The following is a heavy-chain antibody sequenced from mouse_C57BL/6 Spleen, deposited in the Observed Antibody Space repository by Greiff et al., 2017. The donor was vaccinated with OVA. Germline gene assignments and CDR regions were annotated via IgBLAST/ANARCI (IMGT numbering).Heavy chain of an antibody. J-gene: IGHJ4*01. CDR3: ARYISSLMDY. CDR1: GFTFTDYY. CDR2: IRNKANGYTT. V-gene: IGHV7-3*01. Sequence: EVMLVESGGGLVQPGGSLSLSCAASGFTFTDYYMSWVRQPPGKALEWLGFIRNKANGYTTEYSASVKGRFTISRDNSQSILYLQMNALRAEDSATYYCARYISSLMDYWGQGTSVTVSS.